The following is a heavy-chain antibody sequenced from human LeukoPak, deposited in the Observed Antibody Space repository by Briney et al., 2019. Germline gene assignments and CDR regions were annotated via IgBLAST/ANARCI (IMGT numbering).Heavy chain of an antibody. CDR2: IYYSGST. J-gene: IGHJ4*02. CDR1: GGSISSYY. Sequence: KPSETLSLTCTVSGGSISSYYWSWIRQPPGKGLEWIGYIYYSGSTNYNPSLKSRVTISVDTSKNHFSLKLSSVTAADTAVYYCASTWYSSGWYGDWGQGTLVTVSS. D-gene: IGHD6-19*01. V-gene: IGHV4-59*01. CDR3: ASTWYSSGWYGD.